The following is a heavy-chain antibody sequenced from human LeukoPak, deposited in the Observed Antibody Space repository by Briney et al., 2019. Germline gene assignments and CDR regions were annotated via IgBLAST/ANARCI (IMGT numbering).Heavy chain of an antibody. CDR1: GFTFSGYW. CDR2: IKQDGSEK. J-gene: IGHJ4*02. D-gene: IGHD3-10*01. Sequence: GGSLRLSCAASGFTFSGYWMTWVRQAPGKGLDWVANIKQDGSEKYYVDSVKGRFTISRDNAKNSLYLQMNSLRAEDTAVYYCARSYYYGSGSGDYWGQGTLVTVSS. V-gene: IGHV3-7*04. CDR3: ARSYYYGSGSGDY.